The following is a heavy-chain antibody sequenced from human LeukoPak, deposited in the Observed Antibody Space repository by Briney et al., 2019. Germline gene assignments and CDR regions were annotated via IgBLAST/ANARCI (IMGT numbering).Heavy chain of an antibody. CDR1: GGSISSSSYY. J-gene: IGHJ4*02. V-gene: IGHV4-39*01. CDR2: IYYSGST. CDR3: ARRYSYGPYYFDY. D-gene: IGHD5-18*01. Sequence: PSETLSLTCTVSGGSISSSSYYWGWIRQPPGKGLEWTGSIYYSGSTYYNPSLKSRVTISVDTSKNQFSLKLSSVTAADTAVYYCARRYSYGPYYFDYWGQGTLVTVSS.